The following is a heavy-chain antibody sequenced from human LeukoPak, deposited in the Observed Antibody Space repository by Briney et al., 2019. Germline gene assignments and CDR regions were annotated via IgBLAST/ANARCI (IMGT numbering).Heavy chain of an antibody. Sequence: SETLSLTCAVYGGSFSGYYWSWIRQPPGKGLEWIGEINHSGSTNYNPSLKSRVTISVDTSKNQFALKLSSVNAADTAVYYCARGGGYSSGWYGYWGQGTLVTVSS. V-gene: IGHV4-34*01. CDR1: GGSFSGYY. CDR2: INHSGST. D-gene: IGHD6-19*01. J-gene: IGHJ4*02. CDR3: ARGGGYSSGWYGY.